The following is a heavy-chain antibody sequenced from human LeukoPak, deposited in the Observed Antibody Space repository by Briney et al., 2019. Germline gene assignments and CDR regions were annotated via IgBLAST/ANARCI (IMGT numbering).Heavy chain of an antibody. CDR2: FSYSGNS. D-gene: IGHD3-16*02. J-gene: IGHJ4*02. V-gene: IGHV4-59*08. CDR1: GGSISSYY. Sequence: NSSETLSLTCTVSGGSISSYYWSWIRQPPGKGLEWIGYFSYSGNSNYNPSLKSRVTISIDTSKNEFSLKMYSVTAADTAVYYCARLRSGELSFDYWGQGMLVTVST. CDR3: ARLRSGELSFDY.